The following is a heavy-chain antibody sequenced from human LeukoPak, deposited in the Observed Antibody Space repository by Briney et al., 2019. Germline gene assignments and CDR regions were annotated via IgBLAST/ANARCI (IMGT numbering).Heavy chain of an antibody. CDR3: ASLPNYDFWSRNRNYYYYMDV. D-gene: IGHD3-3*01. CDR2: ISSSGSTI. Sequence: GGSLRLSCAASGFTFSSYEMNWVRQAPGKGLEWVSYISSSGSTIYYADSVKGRFTISRDNAKNSLYLQTYSLRAEDTAVYYCASLPNYDFWSRNRNYYYYMDVWGKGTTVTVSS. V-gene: IGHV3-48*03. J-gene: IGHJ6*03. CDR1: GFTFSSYE.